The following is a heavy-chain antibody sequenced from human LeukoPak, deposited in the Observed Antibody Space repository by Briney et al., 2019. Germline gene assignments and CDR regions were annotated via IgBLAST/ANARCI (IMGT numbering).Heavy chain of an antibody. D-gene: IGHD3-22*01. CDR1: GFTFSSYA. V-gene: IGHV3-23*01. CDR3: AKLEGSGYSLDY. Sequence: PGGSLRLSCAASGFTFSSYAMSWVRQAPGKGLEWVSAVSGGGGSTYYADSVKGRFTISRDNSKNTLFLQMNSLRAEDTAVYYCAKLEGSGYSLDYWGQGTLVTVSS. J-gene: IGHJ4*02. CDR2: VSGGGGST.